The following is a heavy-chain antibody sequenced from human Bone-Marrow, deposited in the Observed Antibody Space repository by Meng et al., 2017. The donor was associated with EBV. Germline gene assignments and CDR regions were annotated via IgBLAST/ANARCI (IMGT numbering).Heavy chain of an antibody. V-gene: IGHV4-34*01. CDR1: GESFSGYY. D-gene: IGHD1-1*01. Sequence: QVQLQQWGAGLLKPSETLSLPCAVYGESFSGYYWNWIRQPPGKGLEWIGEINHSGSTNYNPSLKSRVTISVDTSKNQFSLKLSSVTAADTAVYYCARHGNWNGRAFDFWGQGTLVTVSS. CDR3: ARHGNWNGRAFDF. J-gene: IGHJ4*02. CDR2: INHSGST.